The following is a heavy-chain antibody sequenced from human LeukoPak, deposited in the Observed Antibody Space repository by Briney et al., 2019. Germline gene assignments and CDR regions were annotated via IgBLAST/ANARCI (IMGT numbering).Heavy chain of an antibody. CDR1: GFTFSSYW. D-gene: IGHD2-2*01. CDR2: IKQDGSEK. V-gene: IGHV3-7*01. J-gene: IGHJ3*02. CDR3: ARGGSTSSSDAFDI. Sequence: GGSLRLSCAAPGFTFSSYWMSWVRQAPGKGLEWVANIKQDGSEKYYVDSVKGRFTISRDNAKNSLYLQMNSLRAEDTAVYYCARGGSTSSSDAFDIWGQGTMVTVSS.